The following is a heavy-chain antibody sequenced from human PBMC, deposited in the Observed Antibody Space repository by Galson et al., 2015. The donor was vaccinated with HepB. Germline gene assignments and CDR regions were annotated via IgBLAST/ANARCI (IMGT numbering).Heavy chain of an antibody. V-gene: IGHV3-53*01. CDR1: GFSVSTNY. D-gene: IGHD2-2*01. CDR2: TYSGGYR. J-gene: IGHJ4*02. CDR3: ARATSGGYCSRTDCYYFDN. Sequence: SLRLSCAASGFSVSTNYMTWVRQAPGKGLEWVAITYSGGYRSYADSVKGRFTISRDNSKNTVFLQMNSLRAEDTAVYYCARATSGGYCSRTDCYYFDNWGQGTLVTVSS.